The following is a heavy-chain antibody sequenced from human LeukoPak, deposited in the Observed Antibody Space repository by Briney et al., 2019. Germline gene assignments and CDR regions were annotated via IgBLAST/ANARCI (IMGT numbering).Heavy chain of an antibody. J-gene: IGHJ4*02. CDR1: RFTFSNYA. D-gene: IGHD3-16*02. CDR2: IHHDGRI. V-gene: IGHV4-4*02. CDR3: ARSHDHLWGNYPDY. Sequence: GSLRLSCAASRFTFSNYAMSWVRQPPGKGLEWIGEIHHDGRINYNPSLKSRVTLSVDKSKNQFSLRLNSVTAADTAMYYCARSHDHLWGNYPDYWGQGTLVTVSS.